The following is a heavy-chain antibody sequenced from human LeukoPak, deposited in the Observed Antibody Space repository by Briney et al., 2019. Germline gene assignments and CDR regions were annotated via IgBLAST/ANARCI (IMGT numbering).Heavy chain of an antibody. D-gene: IGHD6-13*01. V-gene: IGHV1-69*04. Sequence: SVKVSCKASGGTFSSYATCWVRQAPGQGLEWMGRIIPILGIANYAQKFQGRVTITADKSTSTAYMELSSLRSEDTAVYYCARDVAADPGDYWGQGTLVTVSS. J-gene: IGHJ4*02. CDR3: ARDVAADPGDY. CDR1: GGTFSSYA. CDR2: IIPILGIA.